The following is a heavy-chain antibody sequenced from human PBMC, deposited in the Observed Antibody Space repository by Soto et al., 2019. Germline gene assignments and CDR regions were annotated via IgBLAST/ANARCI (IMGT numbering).Heavy chain of an antibody. CDR3: AREMGACSDSSCYPGPYDS. CDR1: GFTFTSYS. Sequence: GGSLRLSCAASGFTFTSYSMNWVRQAPGQGLEWVSYITSKSTTIKYADSVKGRFTVSRDNAKNSLYLQLNSLRDEDTAVYYCAREMGACSDSSCYPGPYDSWGQGTLVT. J-gene: IGHJ5*02. V-gene: IGHV3-48*02. CDR2: ITSKSTTI. D-gene: IGHD3-16*01.